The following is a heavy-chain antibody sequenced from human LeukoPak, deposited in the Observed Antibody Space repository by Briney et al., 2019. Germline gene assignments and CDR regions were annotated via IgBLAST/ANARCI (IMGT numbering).Heavy chain of an antibody. CDR3: AKIWVRGVIRG. J-gene: IGHJ4*02. CDR2: ISGSGGST. D-gene: IGHD3-10*01. Sequence: GGSLRLSCAASGFTFSSYAMSWVRQAPGKGLEWVSAISGSGGSTYYADSVEGRFTISRDNSKNTLYLQMNSLRAEDTAVYYCAKIWVRGVIRGWGQGTLVTVSS. CDR1: GFTFSSYA. V-gene: IGHV3-23*01.